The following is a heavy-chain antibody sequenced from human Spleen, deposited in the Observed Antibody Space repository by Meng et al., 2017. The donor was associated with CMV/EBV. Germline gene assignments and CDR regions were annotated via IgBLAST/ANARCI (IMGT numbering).Heavy chain of an antibody. D-gene: IGHD3-10*01. CDR1: GDSINNDYW. CDR2: VYHSGST. CDR3: ARDKGLELLGY. J-gene: IGHJ4*02. V-gene: IGHV4-4*02. Sequence: LTCAVSGDSINNDYWWSWVRQPPGKGLEWIGEVYHSGSTNYNPSLKSRLTISVDTSKNEFSLKLSSVTAADTAVYYCARDKGLELLGYRGQGTLVTVSS.